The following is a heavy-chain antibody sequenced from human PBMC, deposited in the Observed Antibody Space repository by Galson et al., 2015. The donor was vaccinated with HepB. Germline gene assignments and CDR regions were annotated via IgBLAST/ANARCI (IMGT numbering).Heavy chain of an antibody. V-gene: IGHV4-59*01. CDR2: IYYSGST. CDR3: ARDTSRDSSGYYFDY. CDR1: GGSISSYY. J-gene: IGHJ4*02. Sequence: SETLSLTCTVSGGSISSYYWSWIRQPPGKGLEWIGYIYYSGSTNYNPSLKSRVTISVDTSKNQFSLKLSSVTAADTAVYYCARDTSRDSSGYYFDYWGQGALVTVSS. D-gene: IGHD3-22*01.